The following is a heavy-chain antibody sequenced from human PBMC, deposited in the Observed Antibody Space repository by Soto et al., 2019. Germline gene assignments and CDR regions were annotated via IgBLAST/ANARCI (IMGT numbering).Heavy chain of an antibody. V-gene: IGHV4-39*01. Sequence: PSETLSLTCTVSGASISTTAYYWGWIRQPPGKGLEWIGSIYYTGSTDYSASLKSRVTISVDTSKNQFSLKVSSVTAADTGIYYCASQLNYDFWSGSGYFDYWGRGTLVTVSS. CDR3: ASQLNYDFWSGSGYFDY. CDR1: GASISTTAYY. D-gene: IGHD3-3*01. CDR2: IYYTGST. J-gene: IGHJ4*02.